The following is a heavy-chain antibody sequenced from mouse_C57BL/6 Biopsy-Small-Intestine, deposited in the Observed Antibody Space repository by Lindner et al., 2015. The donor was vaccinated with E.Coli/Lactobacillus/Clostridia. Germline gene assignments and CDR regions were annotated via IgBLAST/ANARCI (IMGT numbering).Heavy chain of an antibody. CDR3: AKVASREWQKTWYFDL. Sequence: SVKVSCKASGSTFSDIDINWVRQAPGQGLEWMGWMNPKNDFQGRLTMTRDPSTNTAYMELSGLRLEDTAVYYCAKVASREWQKTWYFDLWGRGTLVTVSS. CDR2: MNP. V-gene: IGHV1-84*02. J-gene: IGHJ1*01. CDR1: GSTFSDID. D-gene: IGHD1-3*01.